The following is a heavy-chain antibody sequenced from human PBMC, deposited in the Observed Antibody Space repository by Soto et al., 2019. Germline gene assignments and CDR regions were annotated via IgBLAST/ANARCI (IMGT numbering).Heavy chain of an antibody. V-gene: IGHV3-15*07. CDR3: TTEGIVATIWRAFDY. J-gene: IGHJ4*02. Sequence: EVQLVESGGGLVKPGGSLRLSCAASGFTFSNAWMNWVRQAPGKGLEWVGRIKSKTDGGTTDYAAPVKGRFTISRDDSKNTLYLQMNSLKTEDTAVYYSTTEGIVATIWRAFDYWGQGTLVTVSS. CDR1: GFTFSNAW. D-gene: IGHD5-12*01. CDR2: IKSKTDGGTT.